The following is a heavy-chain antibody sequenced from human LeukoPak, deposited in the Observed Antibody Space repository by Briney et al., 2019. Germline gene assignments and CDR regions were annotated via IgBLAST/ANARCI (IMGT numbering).Heavy chain of an antibody. CDR1: GASMSSNY. CDR3: ARDLGSSPGFDY. Sequence: PSETLSLTCNVSGASMSSNYWSWIRQPPGKGLEWIGYIYHSGNTNYSPSLKSRVTMSVDTSKNQFSLKVSFVTAADTAVYYCARDLGSSPGFDYWGQGTLVTVSS. CDR2: IYHSGNT. J-gene: IGHJ4*02. D-gene: IGHD6-6*01. V-gene: IGHV4-59*12.